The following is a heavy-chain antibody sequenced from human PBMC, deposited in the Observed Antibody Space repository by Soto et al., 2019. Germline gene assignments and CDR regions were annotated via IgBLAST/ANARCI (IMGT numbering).Heavy chain of an antibody. CDR1: GYTFTSYG. J-gene: IGHJ4*02. CDR3: ARDPGVYIWGSYRLFDY. V-gene: IGHV1-18*01. Sequence: QVQLVQSGAEVKKPGASVKVSCKASGYTFTSYGISWVRQAPGQGLEWMGWISAYNGNTNYAQKLEGRVTMTTDTSTSTAYMELRSLRSDDTAVYYCARDPGVYIWGSYRLFDYWGQGTLVTVSS. CDR2: ISAYNGNT. D-gene: IGHD3-16*02.